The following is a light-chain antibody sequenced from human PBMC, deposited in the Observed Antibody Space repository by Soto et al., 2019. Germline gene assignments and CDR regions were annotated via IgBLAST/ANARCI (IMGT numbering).Light chain of an antibody. CDR3: QQCACWPPT. CDR2: DAS. CDR1: QSVSNY. J-gene: IGKJ4*01. Sequence: EIVLTQSPATLSLSPGERATLSCRASQSVSNYLAWYQLKPGQAPRLLFYDASNRATGIQASFSGSGYGTDITLTISSLEPEDVAVYFCQQCACWPPTFGGGTRVEMK. V-gene: IGKV3-11*01.